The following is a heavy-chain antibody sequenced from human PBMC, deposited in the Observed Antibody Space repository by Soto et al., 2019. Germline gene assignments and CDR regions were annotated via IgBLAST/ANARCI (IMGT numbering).Heavy chain of an antibody. CDR2: IIPIFGTA. CDR3: AAYYYGSGSYYQFDY. D-gene: IGHD3-10*01. Sequence: SVQVSCKASGGTFSSYAISWVRQAPGQGLEWMGGIIPIFGTANYAQKFQGRVTITADESTSTAYMELSSLRSEDTAVYYCAAYYYGSGSYYQFDYWGQGTLVTVSS. V-gene: IGHV1-69*13. CDR1: GGTFSSYA. J-gene: IGHJ4*02.